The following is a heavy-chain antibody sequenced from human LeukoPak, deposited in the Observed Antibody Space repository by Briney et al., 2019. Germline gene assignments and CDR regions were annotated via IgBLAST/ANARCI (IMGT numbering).Heavy chain of an antibody. D-gene: IGHD2-2*01. V-gene: IGHV1-69*05. CDR1: GGTFSSYA. CDR2: IIPIFGTA. Sequence: ASVKVSCKASGGTFSSYAISWVRQAPGQGLEWMGGIIPIFGTANYAQKFQGRVTITTDESTSTAYMELSSLRSEDTAVYYCASYGYCSSTSCFHTYYYYYMDVWGKGTTVTVSS. J-gene: IGHJ6*03. CDR3: ASYGYCSSTSCFHTYYYYYMDV.